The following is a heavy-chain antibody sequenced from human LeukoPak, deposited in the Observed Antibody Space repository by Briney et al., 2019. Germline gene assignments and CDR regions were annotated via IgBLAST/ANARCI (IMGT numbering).Heavy chain of an antibody. CDR3: AKTAQAYCSSTSCYFDY. J-gene: IGHJ4*02. V-gene: IGHV3-30*18. D-gene: IGHD2-2*01. Sequence: GKSLRLSCVVSGFTFSSYGMHWVRQAPGKGLEWVTAISYDGSSENYAASVKGRFTISRDNSKNTLYLQMNSLRTEDTAVYYCAKTAQAYCSSTSCYFDYWGQGTLVTVSS. CDR2: ISYDGSSE. CDR1: GFTFSSYG.